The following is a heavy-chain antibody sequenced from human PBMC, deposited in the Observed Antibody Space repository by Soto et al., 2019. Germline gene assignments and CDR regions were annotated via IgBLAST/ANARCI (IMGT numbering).Heavy chain of an antibody. D-gene: IGHD6-6*01. J-gene: IGHJ3*02. Sequence: KVSCKASEFTFTSSAVQWVRQARGQRLEWIGWIGVGNGNTKYAQKFQERVTITRDMSTRTIYMELSSLTFEDTALYYCAADRLDAFDIWGQGTMVTVSS. CDR2: IGVGNGNT. CDR3: AADRLDAFDI. V-gene: IGHV1-58*01. CDR1: EFTFTSSA.